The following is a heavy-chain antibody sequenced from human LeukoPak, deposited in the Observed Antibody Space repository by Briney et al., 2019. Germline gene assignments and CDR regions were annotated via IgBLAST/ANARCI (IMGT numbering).Heavy chain of an antibody. CDR2: ISGSGGST. V-gene: IGHV3-23*01. J-gene: IGHJ6*03. Sequence: GGSLRLSCAASGFTFSSYAMSWVRQAPGKGLEWVSAISGSGGSTYYADSVKGRFTISRDNSKNTLYLQMNSLRAEDTAVYYCAKRQYDFWSGYLRRGDYYYYMDVWGKGTTVTVSS. CDR1: GFTFSSYA. CDR3: AKRQYDFWSGYLRRGDYYYYMDV. D-gene: IGHD3-3*01.